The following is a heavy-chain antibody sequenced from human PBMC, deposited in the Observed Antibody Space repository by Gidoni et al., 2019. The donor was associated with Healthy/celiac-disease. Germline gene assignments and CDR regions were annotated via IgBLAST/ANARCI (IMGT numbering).Heavy chain of an antibody. CDR1: GGSFSGYY. CDR3: ARAPDGGNSPIPRYFDY. V-gene: IGHV4-34*01. J-gene: IGHJ4*02. Sequence: QAQLQQWGAGLLKPSETLSLTCAVYGGSFSGYYWSWIRQPPGKGLEWIGEINHSGSTNYNPSLKSRVTISVDTSKNQFSLKLSSVTAADTAVYYCARAPDGGNSPIPRYFDYWGQGTLVTVSS. CDR2: INHSGST. D-gene: IGHD2-21*02.